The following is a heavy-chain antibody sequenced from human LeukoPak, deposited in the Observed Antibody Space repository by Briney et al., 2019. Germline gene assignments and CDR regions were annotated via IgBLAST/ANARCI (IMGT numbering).Heavy chain of an antibody. D-gene: IGHD5-18*01. J-gene: IGHJ4*02. Sequence: GGSLRLSCAASGFTFSSYAMSWVRQAPGKGLEWVSVMSGSGNSTFYADSMKGRFTISRDNSKDTLYLQMNSLRVEATAIYYCAKDEEYSYNAARGFFDYWGQGTLVTVSS. CDR3: AKDEEYSYNAARGFFDY. V-gene: IGHV3-23*01. CDR1: GFTFSSYA. CDR2: MSGSGNST.